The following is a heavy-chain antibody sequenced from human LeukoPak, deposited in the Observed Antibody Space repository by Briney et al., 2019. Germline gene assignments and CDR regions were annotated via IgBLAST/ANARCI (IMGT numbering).Heavy chain of an antibody. D-gene: IGHD5-24*01. CDR1: GLTFRSYW. Sequence: GGSLRLSCAVSGLTFRSYWVSWVRQAPGKGLEWVANINQGGSEKYFVDSVRGRFTVSRDNAKNLLHLQMDTLRADDTAVYYCARERDGRFFDYWGQGTLVTVSS. V-gene: IGHV3-7*01. J-gene: IGHJ4*02. CDR2: INQGGSEK. CDR3: ARERDGRFFDY.